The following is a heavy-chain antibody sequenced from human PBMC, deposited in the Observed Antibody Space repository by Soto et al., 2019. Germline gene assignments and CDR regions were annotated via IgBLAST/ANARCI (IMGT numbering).Heavy chain of an antibody. J-gene: IGHJ6*02. CDR3: TTAACGGDCYTYYYYGMDV. D-gene: IGHD2-21*02. CDR2: IKSKTDGGTT. Sequence: EVQLVESGGGLVKPGGSLRLSCAASGFTFSNAWMSWVRQAPGKGLEWVGRIKSKTDGGTTDYAAPVKGRFTISRDDSKNTLYLQMNSLKTEDTAVYYCTTAACGGDCYTYYYYGMDVWGQGTTVTVSS. CDR1: GFTFSNAW. V-gene: IGHV3-15*01.